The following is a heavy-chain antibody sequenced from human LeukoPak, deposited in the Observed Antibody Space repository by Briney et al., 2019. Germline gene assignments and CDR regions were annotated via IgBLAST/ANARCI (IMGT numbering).Heavy chain of an antibody. D-gene: IGHD2-21*01. CDR3: ARDPYCGGNCYLDYYYYMDV. Sequence: SETLSLTCTVSGGSISSYYWSWIRQPPGKGLEWIGYIYYSGSTNYNPSLKSRVTISVDTSKNQFSLRLNSVTAADTAVYYCARDPYCGGNCYLDYYYYMDVWGKGTTVTVSS. CDR1: GGSISSYY. J-gene: IGHJ6*03. CDR2: IYYSGST. V-gene: IGHV4-59*12.